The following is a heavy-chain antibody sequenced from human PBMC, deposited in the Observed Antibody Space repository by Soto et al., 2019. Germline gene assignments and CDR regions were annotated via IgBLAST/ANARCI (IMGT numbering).Heavy chain of an antibody. J-gene: IGHJ4*02. V-gene: IGHV3-30*18. CDR3: AKDYFILIAVGGGFDY. Sequence: GGSLRLSCAASGFTFSSYGMHWVRQAPGKGLEWVAVISYDGSNKYYADSVKGRFTISRDNSKNTLYLQMNSLRAEDTAVYYFAKDYFILIAVGGGFDYWGQGTLVTVSS. D-gene: IGHD6-19*01. CDR1: GFTFSSYG. CDR2: ISYDGSNK.